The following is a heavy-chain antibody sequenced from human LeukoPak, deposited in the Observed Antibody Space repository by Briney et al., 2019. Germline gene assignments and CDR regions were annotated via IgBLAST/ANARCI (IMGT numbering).Heavy chain of an antibody. CDR2: VSNNGGYT. CDR1: GFTFSGSA. V-gene: IGHV3-23*01. D-gene: IGHD2-15*01. CDR3: AKQLGYCSDGSCYFPY. J-gene: IGHJ4*02. Sequence: GGSVRLSCAASGFTFSGSAMTWVRQAPGKGLEWVSAVSNNGGYTYYADSVQGWFTISRDNSKSTLCLQMNSLRAEDTAVYYCAKQLGYCSDGSCYFPYWGQGTLVTVSS.